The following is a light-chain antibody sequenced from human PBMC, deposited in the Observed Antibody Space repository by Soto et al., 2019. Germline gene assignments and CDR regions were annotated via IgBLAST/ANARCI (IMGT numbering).Light chain of an antibody. CDR1: QSISSW. CDR3: QKYNIYSPRNP. J-gene: IGKJ1*01. Sequence: DIQMTQSPSTLSASVGDRVTITCRASQSISSWLAWYQQKPGKAPKLLIYKASYLESGVPSRFSGSGPGTEFTLTISSLQPDDFANYTCQKYNIYSPRNPFGQGTKVEIK. V-gene: IGKV1-5*03. CDR2: KAS.